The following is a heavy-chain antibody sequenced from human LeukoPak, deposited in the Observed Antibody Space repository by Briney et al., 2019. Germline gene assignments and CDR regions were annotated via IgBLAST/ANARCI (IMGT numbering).Heavy chain of an antibody. Sequence: AGGSLRLSCAASGFTFGDYAMHWVRQAPGRGLEWVSLIRGDGRTTSYAGSVKGRFTISRDNSKNSLYLQMSSLRGEDTAMYYCAKDAVAGTWIHYWGQGTLVTVSS. CDR3: AKDAVAGTWIHY. D-gene: IGHD6-19*01. J-gene: IGHJ4*02. CDR2: IRGDGRTT. CDR1: GFTFGDYA. V-gene: IGHV3-43*02.